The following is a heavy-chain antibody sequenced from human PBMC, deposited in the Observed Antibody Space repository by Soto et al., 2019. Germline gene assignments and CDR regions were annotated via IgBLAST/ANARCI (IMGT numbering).Heavy chain of an antibody. CDR2: ISGSGGST. CDR3: VRAHPTDSRGYSFFN. Sequence: WWSLRLSCADSGFTFSSYALSWVRQAPLTGLEWVSAISGSGGSTYYADSVKGRFTISRDNAKNSLFLQMDSLGAEDTAVYYCVRAHPTDSRGYSFFNWGQGTLVTVYS. V-gene: IGHV3-23*01. CDR1: GFTFSSYA. J-gene: IGHJ4*01. D-gene: IGHD3-22*01.